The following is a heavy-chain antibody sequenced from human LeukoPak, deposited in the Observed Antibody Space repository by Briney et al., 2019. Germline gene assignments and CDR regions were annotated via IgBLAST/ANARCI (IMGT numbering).Heavy chain of an antibody. V-gene: IGHV1-2*02. CDR2: INPNSGGT. D-gene: IGHD3-3*02. CDR3: ARAAPFQYYYYGMDV. Sequence: ASVKVSCKASGYTFTGYYMHWVRQAPGQGLEWMGWINPNSGGTNYAQKFQGRVTMTRDTSISTAYMELSSLRSEDTAVYYCARAAPFQYYYYGMDVWGQGTTVTVSS. J-gene: IGHJ6*02. CDR1: GYTFTGYY.